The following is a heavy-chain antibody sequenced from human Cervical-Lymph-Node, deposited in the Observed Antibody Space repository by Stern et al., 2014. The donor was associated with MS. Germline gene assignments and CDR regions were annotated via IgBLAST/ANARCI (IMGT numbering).Heavy chain of an antibody. J-gene: IGHJ4*02. Sequence: QLQLQESVPGLVQPSQTLSLTCTVSGGPISSGTYYWSWIRQPAGKGLELIGHFYTRRITDYPSSLKGGFTISVDMTKTHLPLRRTQVTAADTAVYYCARGRNGFGYDSWGQGTLATVSP. CDR2: FYTRRIT. V-gene: IGHV4-61*02. CDR3: ARGRNGFGYDS. D-gene: IGHD2-15*01. CDR1: GGPISSGTYY.